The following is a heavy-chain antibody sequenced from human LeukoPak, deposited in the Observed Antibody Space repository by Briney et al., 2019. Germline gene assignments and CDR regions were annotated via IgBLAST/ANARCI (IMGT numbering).Heavy chain of an antibody. D-gene: IGHD6-6*01. CDR3: ARMKYSSSSYYYMDV. V-gene: IGHV1-18*01. Sequence: ASVKVSCKASGYTFTSYGISWVRQAPGQGLEWMGWISAYNGNTNYAQKLQGRVTMTTDTSTSTAYMELSSLRSEDTAVYYCARMKYSSSSYYYMDVWGKGTTVTVSS. CDR2: ISAYNGNT. J-gene: IGHJ6*03. CDR1: GYTFTSYG.